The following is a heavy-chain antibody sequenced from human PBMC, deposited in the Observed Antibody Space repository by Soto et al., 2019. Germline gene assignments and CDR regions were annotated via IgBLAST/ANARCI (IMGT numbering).Heavy chain of an antibody. Sequence: GGSLRLSCAASGLTFSDYYMSWIRQATGKGLEWVSYISSSGSTIYYADSVKGRFTISRDNAKNSLYLQMNSLRAEDTAVYYCARGPYYYDSSGYGYWGQGTLVTVSS. D-gene: IGHD3-22*01. CDR2: ISSSGSTI. J-gene: IGHJ4*02. CDR1: GLTFSDYY. V-gene: IGHV3-11*01. CDR3: ARGPYYYDSSGYGY.